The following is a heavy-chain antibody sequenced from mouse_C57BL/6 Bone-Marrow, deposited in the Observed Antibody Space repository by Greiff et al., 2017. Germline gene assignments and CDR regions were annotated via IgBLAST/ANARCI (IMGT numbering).Heavy chain of an antibody. D-gene: IGHD1-1*01. J-gene: IGHJ4*01. CDR1: GYTFTSYT. CDR3: AGWGYYGSSLKDSYAMDY. Sequence: QVQLQQSGAELARPGASVKMSCKASGYTFTSYTMHWVKQRPGPGLEWIGYINPSSGYTNYNQKFKDKATLTADKSSSTAYMQLSSLTSEDSAVYYCAGWGYYGSSLKDSYAMDYWGQGTSVTVSS. V-gene: IGHV1-4*01. CDR2: INPSSGYT.